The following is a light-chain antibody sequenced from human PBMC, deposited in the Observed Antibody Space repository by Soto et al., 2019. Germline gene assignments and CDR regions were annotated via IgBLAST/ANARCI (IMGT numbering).Light chain of an antibody. V-gene: IGLV2-14*01. CDR2: GVS. CDR1: SSDIGRYNY. J-gene: IGLJ1*01. Sequence: QSALTQPASVSGSPGQSIPISCTGTSSDIGRYNYVSWYQQYPGKAPKFMIYGVSNRPSGVSNRFSGSKSGNTASLTISGLQAEDEADYYCSSYISSSTYVFGTGTKVTVL. CDR3: SSYISSSTYV.